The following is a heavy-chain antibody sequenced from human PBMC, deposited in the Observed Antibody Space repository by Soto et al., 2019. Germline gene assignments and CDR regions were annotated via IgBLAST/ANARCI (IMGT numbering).Heavy chain of an antibody. CDR1: GGSFSGYY. CDR2: INHSGST. Sequence: SETLSLTCAVYGGSFSGYYWTWIRQPPGTGLEWIGEINHSGSTNYNPSLKSRVTISVDTSKNTLYLQMNSLRAEDTAVYYCARDGDSSGYSPFDYWGQGTLVTVSS. J-gene: IGHJ4*02. CDR3: ARDGDSSGYSPFDY. V-gene: IGHV4-34*01. D-gene: IGHD3-22*01.